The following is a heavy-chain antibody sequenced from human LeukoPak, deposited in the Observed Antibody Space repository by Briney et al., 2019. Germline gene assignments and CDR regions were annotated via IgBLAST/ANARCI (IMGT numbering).Heavy chain of an antibody. V-gene: IGHV3-23*01. CDR3: AKANEYCSGGSCYLPLYYYYMDV. J-gene: IGHJ6*03. CDR1: GFTFSSYA. CDR2: ISGSGGST. Sequence: GGSLRLSCAASGFTFSSYAMSWVRQAPGKGLEWVSAISGSGGSTYYADSVKGRFTISRDNSKNTLYLQMNSLRAEDTAVYYCAKANEYCSGGSCYLPLYYYYMDVWGKGTTVTVSS. D-gene: IGHD2-15*01.